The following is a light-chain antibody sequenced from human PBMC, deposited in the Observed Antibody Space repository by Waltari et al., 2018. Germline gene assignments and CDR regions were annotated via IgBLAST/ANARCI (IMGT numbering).Light chain of an antibody. CDR3: QTWGSGIVT. CDR2: LNSDGRH. CDR1: TGHSDFA. Sequence: QPVLTQSPSASASLGASVKLTCTLSTGHSDFAIAWHQQQPERAPRYLLQLNSDGRHTKGDEIPDRFSGSSAGAERYLTISSRQSEDEAAYYCQTWGSGIVTFGGGTQLTVL. J-gene: IGLJ2*01. V-gene: IGLV4-69*01.